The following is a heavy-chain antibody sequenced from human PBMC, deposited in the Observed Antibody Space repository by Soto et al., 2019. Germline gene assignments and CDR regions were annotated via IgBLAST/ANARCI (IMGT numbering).Heavy chain of an antibody. D-gene: IGHD1-1*01. CDR2: IWYDGSNK. CDR3: ARDSLRYNWKGSWFDP. J-gene: IGHJ5*02. Sequence: GGSLRLSCAASGFTFSSYGMHWVRQAPGKGLEWVAVIWYDGSNKYYADSVKGRFTISRDNSKNTLYLQMNSLRAEDTAVYYCARDSLRYNWKGSWFDPWGQGTLVTVSS. V-gene: IGHV3-33*01. CDR1: GFTFSSYG.